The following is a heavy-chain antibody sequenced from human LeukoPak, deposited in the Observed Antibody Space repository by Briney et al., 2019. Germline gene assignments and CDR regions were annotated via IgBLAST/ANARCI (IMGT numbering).Heavy chain of an antibody. CDR2: INPNSGGT. D-gene: IGHD2-21*02. CDR3: ARVLGHIVVVTAITHDY. V-gene: IGHV1-2*02. Sequence: ASVKVSCKASGYTFTGYYMHWVRQAPGQGLEWMGWINPNSGGTNYAQKFQGRVTMTRDTSISTAYMELSRLRSDDTAVYYCARVLGHIVVVTAITHDYWGQGTLVTVSS. J-gene: IGHJ4*02. CDR1: GYTFTGYY.